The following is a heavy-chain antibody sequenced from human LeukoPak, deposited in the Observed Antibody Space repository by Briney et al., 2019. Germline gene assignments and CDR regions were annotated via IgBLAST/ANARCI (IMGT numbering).Heavy chain of an antibody. V-gene: IGHV1-69*05. CDR2: IIPIFGTA. CDR3: ARLVGQQLDYYYYYYYMDV. CDR1: GGTFSSYA. Sequence: SVKVSCKASGGTFSSYAISWVRQAPGQGLEWMGGIIPIFGTANYAQKFQGRVTITTDESTSTAYMELSSLRSEDTAVYYCARLVGQQLDYYYYYYYMDVWGKGTTVTVSS. D-gene: IGHD6-13*01. J-gene: IGHJ6*03.